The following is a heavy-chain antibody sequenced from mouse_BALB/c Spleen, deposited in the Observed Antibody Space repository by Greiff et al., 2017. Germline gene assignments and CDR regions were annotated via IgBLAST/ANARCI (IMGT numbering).Heavy chain of an antibody. CDR3: ARSGVSISYWYFDV. D-gene: IGHD2-10*02. CDR1: GFTFSSFG. CDR2: ISSGSSTI. J-gene: IGHJ1*01. Sequence: EVKLVESGGGLVQPGGSRKLSCAASGFTFSSFGMHWVRQAPEKGLEWVAYISSGSSTIYYADTVKGRFTISRDNPKNTLFLQMTSLRSEDTAMYYCARSGVSISYWYFDVWGAGTTVTVSS. V-gene: IGHV5-17*02.